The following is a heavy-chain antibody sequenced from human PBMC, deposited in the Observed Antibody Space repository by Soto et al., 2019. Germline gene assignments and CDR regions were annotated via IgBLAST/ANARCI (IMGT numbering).Heavy chain of an antibody. CDR2: INHSGST. Sequence: SETLSLTCAVYGGSFSGYYWSWIRQPPGKGLEWIGEINHSGSTNYNPSLKSRVTISVDTSKNQFSLKLSSVTAADTAVYYCARVRRRYCSGGSCSPFDYWGQGTLVTVSS. CDR1: GGSFSGYY. CDR3: ARVRRRYCSGGSCSPFDY. J-gene: IGHJ4*02. V-gene: IGHV4-34*01. D-gene: IGHD2-15*01.